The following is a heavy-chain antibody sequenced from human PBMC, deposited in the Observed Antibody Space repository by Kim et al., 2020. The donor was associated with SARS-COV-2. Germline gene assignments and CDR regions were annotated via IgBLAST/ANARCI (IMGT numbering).Heavy chain of an antibody. V-gene: IGHV3-48*02. D-gene: IGHD1-26*01. J-gene: IGHJ6*02. Sequence: SGKGRFTISRDNAKNSLYLQMNSLRDEDTAVYYCARDLGKPNQKHYGMDVWGQGTTVTVSS. CDR3: ARDLGKPNQKHYGMDV.